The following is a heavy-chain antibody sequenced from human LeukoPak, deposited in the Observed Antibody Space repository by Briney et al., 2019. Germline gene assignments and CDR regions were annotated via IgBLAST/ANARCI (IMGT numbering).Heavy chain of an antibody. CDR3: AKRPSDYGDYVTYFDY. V-gene: IGHV3-30*18. D-gene: IGHD4-17*01. J-gene: IGHJ4*02. Sequence: GSLRLSCAASGFSFISYGMHWVRQAPGKGLEWVGVISDDGRNKKYADSVKGRFTISRDNSKDTLYLQMNSLRDEDTAVYYCAKRPSDYGDYVTYFDYWGQGTLVTVSS. CDR1: GFSFISYG. CDR2: ISDDGRNK.